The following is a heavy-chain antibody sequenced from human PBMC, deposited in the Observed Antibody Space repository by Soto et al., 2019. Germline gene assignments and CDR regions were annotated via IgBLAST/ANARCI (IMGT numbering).Heavy chain of an antibody. CDR3: ARELNYGPFDY. D-gene: IGHD4-17*01. V-gene: IGHV3-48*01. J-gene: IGHJ4*02. CDR2: ISSSSSTI. CDR1: GFTFSSYS. Sequence: EVQLVESGGGLVQPGGSLRLSCAASGFTFSSYSMNWVRQAPGKGLEWGSYISSSSSTIYYADSVKGRFTISTDNAKNSLYLQMNSLRAEDTAVYYCARELNYGPFDYLGQGTLVTVSS.